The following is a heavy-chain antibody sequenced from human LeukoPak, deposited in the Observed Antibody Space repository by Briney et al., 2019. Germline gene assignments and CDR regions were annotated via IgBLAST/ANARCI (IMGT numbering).Heavy chain of an antibody. D-gene: IGHD3-9*01. CDR1: GGTFSSYA. CDR2: IIPIFGTA. CDR3: ARAPPYYDILTDNWFDP. J-gene: IGHJ5*02. V-gene: IGHV1-69*05. Sequence: ASVKVSCKASGGTFSSYAISWVRQAPGQGLEWMGRIIPIFGTANYAQKFQGRVTITTDESTSIAYMELSSLRSEDTAVYYCARAPPYYDILTDNWFDPWGQGTLVTVSS.